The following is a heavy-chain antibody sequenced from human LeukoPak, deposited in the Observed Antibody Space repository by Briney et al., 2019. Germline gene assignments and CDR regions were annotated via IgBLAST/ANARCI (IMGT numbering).Heavy chain of an antibody. V-gene: IGHV3-23*01. J-gene: IGHJ4*02. CDR2: ISGSGGST. Sequence: PGGSLRLSCAASGFTFSSYAMSWVRQAPGNGLEWVSAISGSGGSTYYADSVKGRFTISRDNSKNTLYLQMNSLRAEDTDVYYCAKLWLGALYYFDYWGQGTLVTVSS. D-gene: IGHD3-10*01. CDR1: GFTFSSYA. CDR3: AKLWLGALYYFDY.